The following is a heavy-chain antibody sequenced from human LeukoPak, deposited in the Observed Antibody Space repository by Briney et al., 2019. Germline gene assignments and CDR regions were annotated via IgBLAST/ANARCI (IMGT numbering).Heavy chain of an antibody. J-gene: IGHJ4*02. V-gene: IGHV4-59*01. CDR2: IYYSGST. Sequence: SETLPLTCTVSGGSISSYYWSWIRQPPGKGLEWIGYIYYSGSTNYNPSLKSRVTISVDTSKNQFSLKLSSVTAADTAVYYCARGARYCSGGSCYSFDYWGQGTLVTVSS. D-gene: IGHD2-15*01. CDR1: GGSISSYY. CDR3: ARGARYCSGGSCYSFDY.